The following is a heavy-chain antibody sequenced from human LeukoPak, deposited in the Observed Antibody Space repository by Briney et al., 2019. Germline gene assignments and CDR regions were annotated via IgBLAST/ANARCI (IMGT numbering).Heavy chain of an antibody. V-gene: IGHV3-30*04. CDR1: GFTFSSYA. CDR3: ANPSYSGSYHFDY. Sequence: PGRSLRLSCAASGFTFSSYAMHWVRQAPGKWLEWVAVISYDGSNKYYADSVKGRFTISRDNSKNTLYLQMNSLRAEDTAVYYCANPSYSGSYHFDYWGQGTLVTVSS. D-gene: IGHD1-26*01. J-gene: IGHJ4*02. CDR2: ISYDGSNK.